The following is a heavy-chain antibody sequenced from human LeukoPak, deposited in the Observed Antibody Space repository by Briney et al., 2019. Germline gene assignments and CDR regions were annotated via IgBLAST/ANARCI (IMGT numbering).Heavy chain of an antibody. CDR2: ISSSGSTI. J-gene: IGHJ4*02. Sequence: PGGSLRLSCAASGFTFSDYYMSWIRQAPGKGLEWVSYISSSGSTIYYADSVKGRFTISSDNAKNSLYLQMNSLRAEDTAVYYRARDRGYSGYENDYWGQGTLVTVSS. CDR1: GFTFSDYY. D-gene: IGHD5-12*01. CDR3: ARDRGYSGYENDY. V-gene: IGHV3-11*04.